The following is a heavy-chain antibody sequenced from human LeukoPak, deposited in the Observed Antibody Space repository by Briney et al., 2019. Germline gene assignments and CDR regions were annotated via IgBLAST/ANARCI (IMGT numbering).Heavy chain of an antibody. CDR3: ARFADSRTWYFDL. Sequence: SETLSLTCTVSGGSISSYYWSWIRQPPGKGVGWGGYIYYSGSTNYNPSLKSRVTISVDTSENQFSLKLSSVTAADTAVYYCARFADSRTWYFDLWGRGTLVTVSS. D-gene: IGHD3-22*01. CDR2: IYYSGST. CDR1: GGSISSYY. J-gene: IGHJ2*01. V-gene: IGHV4-59*01.